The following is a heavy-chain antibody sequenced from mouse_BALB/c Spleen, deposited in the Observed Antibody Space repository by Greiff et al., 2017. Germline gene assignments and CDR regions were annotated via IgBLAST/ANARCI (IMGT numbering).Heavy chain of an antibody. CDR3: ARELRIRSAWFAY. J-gene: IGHJ3*01. D-gene: IGHD1-1*01. CDR1: GFTFTDYY. Sequence: EVQRVESGGGLVQPGGSLRLSCATSGFTFTDYYMSWVRQPPGKALEWLGFIRNKANGYTTEYSASVKGRFTISRDNSQSILYLQMNTLRAEDSATYYCARELRIRSAWFAYWGQGTLVTVSA. V-gene: IGHV7-3*02. CDR2: IRNKANGYTT.